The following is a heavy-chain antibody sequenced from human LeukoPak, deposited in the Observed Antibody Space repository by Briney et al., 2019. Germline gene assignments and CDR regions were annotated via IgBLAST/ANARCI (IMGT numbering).Heavy chain of an antibody. Sequence: PGGSLRLSCAASEFTSSGSAMHWVRQASGKGLEWVGRIRSKANSYATAYAASVKGRFTISRDDSKNTAYLQMNSLKTEDTAVYYCTRYGETYYYDSSGSNWGQGTLVTVSS. J-gene: IGHJ4*02. D-gene: IGHD3-22*01. CDR3: TRYGETYYYDSSGSN. CDR1: EFTSSGSA. CDR2: IRSKANSYAT. V-gene: IGHV3-73*01.